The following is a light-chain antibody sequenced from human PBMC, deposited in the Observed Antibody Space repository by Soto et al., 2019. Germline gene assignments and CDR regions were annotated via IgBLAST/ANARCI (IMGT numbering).Light chain of an antibody. Sequence: QSVLTQPPSVSGAPGQRVTISCTGSSSNIGAGYGVHWYQQLPGTAPKLLIYGNSNRPSGVPDRFSVSKSGTSASLAITGLQAEDEADYYCQSYDISLSVVFGGGTKLTVL. CDR3: QSYDISLSVV. CDR2: GNS. CDR1: SSNIGAGYG. V-gene: IGLV1-40*01. J-gene: IGLJ2*01.